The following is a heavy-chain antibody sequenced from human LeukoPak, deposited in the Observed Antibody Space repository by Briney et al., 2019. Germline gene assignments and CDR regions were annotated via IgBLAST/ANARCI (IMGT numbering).Heavy chain of an antibody. CDR2: IYPGDSDT. CDR3: ARLTYSSGWYAPFY. Sequence: PGESLKISCKGSGYSFTSYWIGWVRQMPGKGLERMGIIYPGDSDTRYSPSFQGQVTISADKSINTAYLQWSSLKASDTAMYYCARLTYSSGWYAPFYWGQGTLVTVSS. J-gene: IGHJ4*02. V-gene: IGHV5-51*01. D-gene: IGHD6-19*01. CDR1: GYSFTSYW.